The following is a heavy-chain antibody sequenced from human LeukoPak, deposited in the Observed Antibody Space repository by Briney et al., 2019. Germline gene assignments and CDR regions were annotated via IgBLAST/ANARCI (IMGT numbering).Heavy chain of an antibody. CDR2: ISYDGSNK. J-gene: IGHJ4*02. CDR3: ARSEVGFQWLAQN. Sequence: GRSLRLSCAASGFTFSSCAIHWVRQAPGKGLEWVAVISYDGSNKYYADSVRGRFSISRDNSKNTLYLQMNSLKTEDTAMYYWARSEVGFQWLAQNWGQGTLVTVSS. V-gene: IGHV3-30*04. CDR1: GFTFSSCA. D-gene: IGHD6-19*01.